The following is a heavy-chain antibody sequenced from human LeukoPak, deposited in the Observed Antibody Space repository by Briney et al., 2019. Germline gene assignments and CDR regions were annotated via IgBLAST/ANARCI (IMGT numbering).Heavy chain of an antibody. CDR2: ISYDGKSK. J-gene: IGHJ6*02. CDR3: ARERLTMVRGAIKLGNYGMDV. V-gene: IGHV3-30*04. CDR1: GITFSRYA. D-gene: IGHD3-10*01. Sequence: GGSLSLSCAASGITFSRYAFHWVRQAPGKGLEWVAFISYDGKSKYYADSVKGRFTISRDSSKNTLFLQMNRLRPEDTAVYYCARERLTMVRGAIKLGNYGMDVWGQGTTITVSS.